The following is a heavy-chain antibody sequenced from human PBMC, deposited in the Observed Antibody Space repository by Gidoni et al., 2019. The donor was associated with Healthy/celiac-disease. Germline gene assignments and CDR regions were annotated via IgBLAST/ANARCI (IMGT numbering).Heavy chain of an antibody. CDR1: GFTFSSYG. CDR2: ISYDGSNK. V-gene: IGHV3-30*18. CDR3: AKSSSWDYFDY. Sequence: QVQLVESGGGVVQPGRSLRLSCAAPGFTFSSYGMHWVRQAPGKGLGWVAVISYDGSNKYYADSVKGRFTISRDNSKNTLYLQMNSLRAEDTAVYYCAKSSSWDYFDYWGQGTLVTVSS. J-gene: IGHJ4*02. D-gene: IGHD6-13*01.